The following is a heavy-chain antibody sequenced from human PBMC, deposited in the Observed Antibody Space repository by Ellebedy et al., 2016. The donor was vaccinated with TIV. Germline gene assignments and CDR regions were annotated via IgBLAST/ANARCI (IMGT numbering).Heavy chain of an antibody. CDR3: ARLRITAAGKALDY. J-gene: IGHJ4*02. V-gene: IGHV5-10-1*01. CDR2: IDPSDSYT. D-gene: IGHD6-13*01. CDR1: GYNFTSYW. Sequence: GESLKISCKGSGYNFTSYWISWVRQMPGKGLEWMGRIDPSDSYTNYSPSFQGHVTISVDRSISTAYLQWSSLKASDTAMYHCARLRITAAGKALDYWGQGTLVTVSS.